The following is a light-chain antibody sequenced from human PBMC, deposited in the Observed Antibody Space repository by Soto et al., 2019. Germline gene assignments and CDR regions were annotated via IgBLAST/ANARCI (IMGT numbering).Light chain of an antibody. CDR2: GVF. V-gene: IGKV3-20*01. CDR1: QTVNSDY. CDR3: QHYDGSPRT. Sequence: ETVLTQSPGTVSLSLGERATISCTTSQTVNSDYLAWYQQKPGQAPSLLISGVFNRATGIPDRFSGSGSGTYFTLTISGLEPEDSAVYYCQHYDGSPRTFGQGTNLEI. J-gene: IGKJ2*01.